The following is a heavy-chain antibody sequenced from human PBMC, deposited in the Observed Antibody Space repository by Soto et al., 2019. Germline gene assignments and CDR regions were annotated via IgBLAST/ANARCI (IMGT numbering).Heavy chain of an antibody. CDR1: GFTFSSYS. CDR2: ISSSSSYI. V-gene: IGHV3-21*01. D-gene: IGHD3-10*01. Sequence: GGSLRLSCAASGFTFSSYSMNWVRQAPGKGLEWVSSISSSSSYIYYADSVKGRFTISRDNAKNSLYLQMNSLRAEDTAVYYCARVDYYGSGSYYPYYYYMDVWGKGTTVTVSS. CDR3: ARVDYYGSGSYYPYYYYMDV. J-gene: IGHJ6*03.